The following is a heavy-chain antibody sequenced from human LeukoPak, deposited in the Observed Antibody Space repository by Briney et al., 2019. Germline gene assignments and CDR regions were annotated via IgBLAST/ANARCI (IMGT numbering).Heavy chain of an antibody. J-gene: IGHJ4*02. V-gene: IGHV4-39*01. CDR2: IYYSGST. Sequence: SETLSLTCTVSGGSISSSSYYWGWIRQPPGKGLEWIGSIYYSGSTYYNPSLKSRVTISVDTSKNQFSLKLSSVTAADTAVYYCARTKRGGSGSIDYWGQGTLVTVSS. CDR3: ARTKRGGSGSIDY. D-gene: IGHD3-10*01. CDR1: GGSISSSSYY.